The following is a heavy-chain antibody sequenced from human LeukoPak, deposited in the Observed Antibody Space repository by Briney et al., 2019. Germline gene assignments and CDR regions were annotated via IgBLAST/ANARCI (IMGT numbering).Heavy chain of an antibody. CDR2: FDNSGST. D-gene: IGHD6-13*01. J-gene: IGHJ5*02. CDR1: GGSTSSSSYN. Sequence: SESLSLTCTVSGGSTSSSSYNWGWLRQPPGGGLGWIVSFDNSGSTYYTPSLKSRVTISGDTSKDPFSLKLTSVSAADTAVYYCARPPGIAAAWFDPWGQGTLVTVSS. CDR3: ARPPGIAAAWFDP. V-gene: IGHV4-39*01.